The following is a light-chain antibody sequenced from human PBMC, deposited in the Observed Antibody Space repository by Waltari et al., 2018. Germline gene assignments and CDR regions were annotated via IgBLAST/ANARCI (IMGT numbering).Light chain of an antibody. CDR2: DAT. Sequence: DIQMTQSPSTLSASVGDRVTITCRASQSIGTWLAWYQQKPGKASKFLIYDATTFENGVPSRFSGSGSGTEFTLTISSLQPDDFATYYCQRYNSYPITFGPGTKVDI. CDR1: QSIGTW. J-gene: IGKJ3*01. CDR3: QRYNSYPIT. V-gene: IGKV1-5*01.